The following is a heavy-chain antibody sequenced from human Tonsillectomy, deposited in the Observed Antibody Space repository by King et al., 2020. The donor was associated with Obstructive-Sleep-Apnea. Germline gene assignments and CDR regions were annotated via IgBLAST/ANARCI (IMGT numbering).Heavy chain of an antibody. V-gene: IGHV1-2*04. Sequence: QLVQSGAEVKKPGASVKVACKTSGYTFTAYYIHWLRQSPGQGLEWMGWINADSGGTNYAQKFQGWVTLTRETASSTAYLELTRLKSDDTAVYYCARDPVNWKDYPEIPLPLFMYFEDWGRGALVTVSS. J-gene: IGHJ4*02. CDR3: ARDPVNWKDYPEIPLPLFMYFED. CDR2: INADSGGT. CDR1: GYTFTAYY. D-gene: IGHD2/OR15-2a*01.